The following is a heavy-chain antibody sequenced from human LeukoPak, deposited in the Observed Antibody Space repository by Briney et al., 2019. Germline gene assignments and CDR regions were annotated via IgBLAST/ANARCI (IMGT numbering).Heavy chain of an antibody. CDR2: IYPGDSDT. D-gene: IGHD3-10*01. CDR1: GYIFTSYW. J-gene: IGHJ6*02. Sequence: GESLKISCKGSGYIFTSYWIGWVRQMPGKGLEWMGIIYPGDSDTRYSPSFQGQVTISADKSISTAYLQWSSLKASDTAMYYCARALLWFGESHYGMDVWGQGTTVTVSS. V-gene: IGHV5-51*01. CDR3: ARALLWFGESHYGMDV.